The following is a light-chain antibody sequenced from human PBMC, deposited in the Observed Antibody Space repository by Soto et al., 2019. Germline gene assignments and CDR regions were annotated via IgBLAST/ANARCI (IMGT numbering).Light chain of an antibody. V-gene: IGKV3-15*01. CDR2: GAS. Sequence: ELVMTQSPGTLSVSPGERATLSCRASQSVSSNLAWYQQKPGQAPRLLIYGASTRATGIPARFSGSGSGTEFTLTFSSLQSEDFAVYYCQQYNNWPPWTFGQGTKGDIK. J-gene: IGKJ1*01. CDR1: QSVSSN. CDR3: QQYNNWPPWT.